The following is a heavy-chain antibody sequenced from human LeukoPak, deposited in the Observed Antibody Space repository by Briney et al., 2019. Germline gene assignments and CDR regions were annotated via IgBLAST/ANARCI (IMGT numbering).Heavy chain of an antibody. CDR2: LYPGDSDT. Sequence: GESLKISCKGSGYSFTNYWIAWVRQMPGEGLEWMGILYPGDSDTRYSPSFQGQVTISADRFISTAYLQWSSLKASDTAMYYCARASRDGYNQNFDYWGQGTLVTVSS. CDR3: ARASRDGYNQNFDY. V-gene: IGHV5-51*01. D-gene: IGHD5-24*01. J-gene: IGHJ4*02. CDR1: GYSFTNYW.